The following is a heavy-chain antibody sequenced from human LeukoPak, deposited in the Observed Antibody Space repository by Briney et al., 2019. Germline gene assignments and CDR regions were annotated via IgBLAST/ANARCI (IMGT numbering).Heavy chain of an antibody. V-gene: IGHV1-2*02. CDR3: ARASTPGAFDI. CDR2: INPNSGGT. J-gene: IGHJ3*02. D-gene: IGHD2-15*01. CDR1: GYTFTGYY. Sequence: ASVKVSCRASGYTFTGYYTHWVRQAPGQGLEWMGWINPNSGGTNYAQKFQGRVTMTRDTSISTAYMELSRLRSDDTAVYYCARASTPGAFDIWGQGTMVTVSS.